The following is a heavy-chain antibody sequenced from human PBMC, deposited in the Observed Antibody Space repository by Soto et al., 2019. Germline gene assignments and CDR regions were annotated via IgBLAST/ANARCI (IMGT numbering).Heavy chain of an antibody. D-gene: IGHD3-10*01. V-gene: IGHV4-59*11. Sequence: ETLSLIFTVSCVSITNPYWSWIRQPPGKRLEWIGYNYYSGSTNYNPSLKSRVTISVDTSKNQYSLNLRSVTAAHRAVYYCANYRRGWFDPWGQGTLVTVSS. CDR3: ANYRRGWFDP. J-gene: IGHJ5*02. CDR1: CVSITNPY. CDR2: NYYSGST.